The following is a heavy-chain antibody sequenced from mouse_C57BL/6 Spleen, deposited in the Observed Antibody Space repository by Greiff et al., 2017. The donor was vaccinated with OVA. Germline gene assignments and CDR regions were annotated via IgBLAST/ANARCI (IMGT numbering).Heavy chain of an antibody. J-gene: IGHJ4*01. CDR3: ARDYGSSFAMDY. CDR1: GYAFSSSW. D-gene: IGHD1-1*01. Sequence: QVQLQQSGPELVKPGASVKISCKASGYAFSSSWLNWVKQRPGTGLEWIGRIYPGDGDTNYNGKFKGKATLTADKSSSTAYMELSSLTSEDSAVYFCARDYGSSFAMDYWGQGTSVTVSS. CDR2: IYPGDGDT. V-gene: IGHV1-82*01.